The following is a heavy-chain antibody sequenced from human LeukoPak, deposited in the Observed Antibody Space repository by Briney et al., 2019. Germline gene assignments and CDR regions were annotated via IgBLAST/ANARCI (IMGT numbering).Heavy chain of an antibody. V-gene: IGHV4-34*01. CDR3: ARGRGEFDPGEFDY. J-gene: IGHJ4*02. D-gene: IGHD3-16*01. CDR1: GGSFSGYY. Sequence: SETLSLTCAVYGGSFSGYYWSWIRQPPGKGLEWIGEINHSGSTYYNPSLKSRVTISVDTSKNQFSLKLSSVTAADPAVYYCARGRGEFDPGEFDYWGQGTLVTVSS. CDR2: INHSGST.